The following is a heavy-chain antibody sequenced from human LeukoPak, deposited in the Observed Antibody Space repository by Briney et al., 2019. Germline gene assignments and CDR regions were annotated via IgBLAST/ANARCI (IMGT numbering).Heavy chain of an antibody. CDR1: GFTFSSYA. D-gene: IGHD3-22*01. CDR2: ISGSGGST. CDR3: AKDTPAIVVGSGDDAFDI. V-gene: IGHV3-23*01. J-gene: IGHJ3*02. Sequence: GGSLRLSCAASGFTFSSYAMSWVRQAPGKGLEWVSAISGSGGSTYYADSVKGRFTISRDNSKNTLYPQMNSLRAEDTAVYYCAKDTPAIVVGSGDDAFDIWGQGTMVTVSS.